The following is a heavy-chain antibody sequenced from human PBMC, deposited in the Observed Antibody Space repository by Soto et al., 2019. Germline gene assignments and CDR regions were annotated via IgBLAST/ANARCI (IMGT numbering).Heavy chain of an antibody. D-gene: IGHD6-13*01. CDR3: ARHPERIAQIGWFDP. CDR2: IIDSGGST. CDR1: GFTFSSCA. Sequence: PGGSLRLSCAASGFTFSSCAMGWVRQAPGKGLEWVSDIIDSGGSTYYADSVKGRFTISRDNAKNSLYLQMNSLRAEDTAVYYCARHPERIAQIGWFDPWDQGTLVTVSS. V-gene: IGHV3-23*01. J-gene: IGHJ5*02.